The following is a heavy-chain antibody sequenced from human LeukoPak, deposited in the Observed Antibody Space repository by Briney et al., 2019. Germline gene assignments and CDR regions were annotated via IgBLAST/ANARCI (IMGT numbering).Heavy chain of an antibody. CDR1: GGSISSSSYY. CDR2: IYYSGST. CDR3: ARQVPAVAGTGGAYDM. Sequence: SETLSLTCTVSGGSISSSSYYWGWIRQPPGEGLEWIGRIYYSGSTYYNPSLKSRVTISVDTSKNQFSLKMNSVTAADTAVYYCARQVPAVAGTGGAYDMWGQGTMVTVSS. J-gene: IGHJ3*02. V-gene: IGHV4-39*01. D-gene: IGHD6-19*01.